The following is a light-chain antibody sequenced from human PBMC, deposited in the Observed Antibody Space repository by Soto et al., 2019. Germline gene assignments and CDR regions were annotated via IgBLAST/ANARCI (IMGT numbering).Light chain of an antibody. CDR2: GAS. CDR1: QTIAGTY. Sequence: EIVLTQSPGTLSLSPGERATLSCRASQTIAGTYLAWYQQKPGQAPRLLLYGASSRATGIPDRFSGSGSGTDFTLTISRLEPEDCAVYYCQQYGSSPYNFGQGTKLEIK. CDR3: QQYGSSPYN. J-gene: IGKJ2*01. V-gene: IGKV3-20*01.